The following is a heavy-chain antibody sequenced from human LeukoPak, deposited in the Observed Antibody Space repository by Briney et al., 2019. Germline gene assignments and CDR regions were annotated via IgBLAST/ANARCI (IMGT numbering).Heavy chain of an antibody. J-gene: IGHJ4*02. Sequence: HPGRSLRLSCPADGFTFSSYAMSWVRQAPGKGLEWVSSIRGSGGSTYYAQSVKGRFTISRDNSKTTMCLQMKSLRAEDTAVYYCAKGRGMTMVVPVHYWGQGTLVTVSS. V-gene: IGHV3-23*01. CDR1: GFTFSSYA. CDR2: IRGSGGST. D-gene: IGHD4-23*01. CDR3: AKGRGMTMVVPVHY.